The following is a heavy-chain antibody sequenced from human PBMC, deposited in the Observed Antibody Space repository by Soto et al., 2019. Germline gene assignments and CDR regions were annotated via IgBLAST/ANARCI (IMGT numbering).Heavy chain of an antibody. V-gene: IGHV4-39*07. CDR1: GGSISSSSYY. J-gene: IGHJ5*02. CDR3: ARVRYCSGGSCYPRFDP. CDR2: IYYSGST. Sequence: SSETLSLTCTVSGGSISSSSYYWGWIRQPPGKGLEWIGSIYYSGSTYYNPSLKSRVTISVDTPKNQFSLKLSSVTAADTAVYYCARVRYCSGGSCYPRFDPWGQGTLVTVS. D-gene: IGHD2-15*01.